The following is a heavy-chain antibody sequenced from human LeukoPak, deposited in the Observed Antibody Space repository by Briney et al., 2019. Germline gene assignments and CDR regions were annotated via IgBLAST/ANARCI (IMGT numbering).Heavy chain of an antibody. CDR1: GYIFTSYY. CDR3: ARERSGWFFSN. V-gene: IGHV1-46*01. Sequence: ASVKVSCKASGYIFTSYYMHWVRQAPGQGLEWMGIINPSGGSTSYAQKFQGRVIMTRDTSTSTVYMGLSSLRSDDTAVYYCARERSGWFFSNWGQGTLVTVSS. J-gene: IGHJ4*02. D-gene: IGHD6-19*01. CDR2: INPSGGST.